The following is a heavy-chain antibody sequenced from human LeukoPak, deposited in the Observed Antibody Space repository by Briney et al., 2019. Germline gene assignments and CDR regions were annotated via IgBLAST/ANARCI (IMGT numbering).Heavy chain of an antibody. CDR1: GYTLTELS. CDR2: FDPEDGET. Sequence: ASVKVSCKVSGYTLTELSMHWVRQAPGKGLEWMGGFDPEDGETIYAQKFQGRVTMTEDTSTDTAYMELSSLRSEDTAVYYCATDRVKALGATNAFDIWGQGTMVTVSS. CDR3: ATDRVKALGATNAFDI. J-gene: IGHJ3*02. D-gene: IGHD1-26*01. V-gene: IGHV1-24*01.